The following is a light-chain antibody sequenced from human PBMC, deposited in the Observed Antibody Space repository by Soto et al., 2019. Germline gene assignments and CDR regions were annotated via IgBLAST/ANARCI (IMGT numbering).Light chain of an antibody. CDR2: GAS. CDR1: QSVSSN. Sequence: EIVMTQSPATLSVSPGERATLSCRASQSVSSNLAWYRQKPGQAPRLLIYGASTRATGIPARFSGSGSGTEFTLTISSLQSEDFAVYYCQQYNNWPTLGQGTKVEIK. V-gene: IGKV3-15*01. CDR3: QQYNNWPT. J-gene: IGKJ1*01.